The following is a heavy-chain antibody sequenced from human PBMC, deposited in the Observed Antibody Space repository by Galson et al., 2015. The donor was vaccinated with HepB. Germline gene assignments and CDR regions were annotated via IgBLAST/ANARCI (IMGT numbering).Heavy chain of an antibody. D-gene: IGHD1/OR15-1a*01. J-gene: IGHJ6*02. CDR1: GYTFTSYA. CDR3: ARVRRGEGEQREDYYYYYGMDV. CDR2: INAGNGNT. Sequence: SVKVSCKASGYTFTSYAMHWARQAPGQRLEWMGWINAGNGNTKYSQKFQGRVTITRDTSASTAYMELSSLRSEDTAVYYCARVRRGEGEQREDYYYYYGMDVWGQGTTVTVSS. V-gene: IGHV1-3*01.